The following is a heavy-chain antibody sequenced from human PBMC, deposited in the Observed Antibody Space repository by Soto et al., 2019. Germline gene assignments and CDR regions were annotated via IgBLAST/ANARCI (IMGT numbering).Heavy chain of an antibody. CDR3: ARVLYYDSSGYLPYRLDV. CDR1: GYTFTSYY. CDR2: INPSGGST. J-gene: IGHJ6*02. D-gene: IGHD3-22*01. V-gene: IGHV1-46*01. Sequence: GASVKVSCKASGYTFTSYYMHWVRQAPGQGLEWMGIINPSGGSTSYAQKFQGRVTMTRDTSTSTVYMELSSLRSEDTAVYYCARVLYYDSSGYLPYRLDVWGQGTTVTVSS.